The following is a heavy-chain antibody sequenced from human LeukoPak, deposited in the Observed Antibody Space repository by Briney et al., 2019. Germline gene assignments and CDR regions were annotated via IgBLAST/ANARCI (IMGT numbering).Heavy chain of an antibody. Sequence: EWSPRFSCAASGFTFSSHAMSGVRQARGKRLEWGTTISGISGSTYSANSVKGRFTISRDNSKNTLYLQMSSLRAEDSAVYYCAKDACVGACNFHFDYWGQGTLVPVSS. CDR1: GFTFSSHA. V-gene: IGHV3-23*01. CDR2: ISGISGST. CDR3: AKDACVGACNFHFDY. J-gene: IGHJ4*02. D-gene: IGHD2-21*02.